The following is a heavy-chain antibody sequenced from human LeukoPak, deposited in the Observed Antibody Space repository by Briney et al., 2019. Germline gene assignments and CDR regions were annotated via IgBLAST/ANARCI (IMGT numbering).Heavy chain of an antibody. V-gene: IGHV3-48*03. CDR3: ARVVRSSGQLDY. D-gene: IGHD6-19*01. CDR1: GFTFSSYG. Sequence: GGSLRLSCAASGFTFSSYGMNWVRQAPGKGLEWVSYISSSGSTIYYADSVKGRFTISRDNAKNSLYLQMNSLRAEDTAVYYCARVVRSSGQLDYWGQGTLVTVSS. J-gene: IGHJ4*02. CDR2: ISSSGSTI.